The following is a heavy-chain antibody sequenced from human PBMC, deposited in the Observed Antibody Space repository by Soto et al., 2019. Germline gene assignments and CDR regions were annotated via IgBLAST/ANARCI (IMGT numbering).Heavy chain of an antibody. CDR1: GGSVSSGSYY. Sequence: QVQLQESGPGLVKPSETLSLTCTVSGGSVSSGSYYWSWIRQPPGKGLEWIGYIYYTGSTKYNPSLKSRVTISVDTSKKQFSLKLSSVTAADTAVYYCARAGCISTSCYAFQSWFDPWGQGTLVSVYS. D-gene: IGHD2-2*01. J-gene: IGHJ5*02. V-gene: IGHV4-61*01. CDR3: ARAGCISTSCYAFQSWFDP. CDR2: IYYTGST.